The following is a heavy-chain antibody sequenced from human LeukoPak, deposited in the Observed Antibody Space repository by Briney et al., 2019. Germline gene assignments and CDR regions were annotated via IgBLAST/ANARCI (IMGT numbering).Heavy chain of an antibody. D-gene: IGHD6-13*01. V-gene: IGHV4-39*07. CDR1: GGSISSSSYY. Sequence: PSETLSLTCTVSGGSISSSSYYWGWIRQPPGKGLEWIGSIYYSGSTYYNPSLKSRVTISVDTSKNQFSLKLRSVTAADTAVYYCARVTGYRIEDYFDYWGQGTLVTVSS. CDR3: ARVTGYRIEDYFDY. J-gene: IGHJ4*02. CDR2: IYYSGST.